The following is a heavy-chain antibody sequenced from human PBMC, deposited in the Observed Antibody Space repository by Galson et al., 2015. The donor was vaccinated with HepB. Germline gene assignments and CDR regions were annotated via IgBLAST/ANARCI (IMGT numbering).Heavy chain of an antibody. J-gene: IGHJ5*02. Sequence: SLRLSCAASGFTFSSYAMSWVRQAPGKGLEWVSATSGSGGSTYYADSVKGRFTISRDNSKNTLYPQMNSLRAEDTAVYYCAKALFSSLCTSCYEHPAGPGWFDPWGQGTLVTVSS. V-gene: IGHV3-23*01. CDR1: GFTFSSYA. CDR3: AKALFSSLCTSCYEHPAGPGWFDP. CDR2: TSGSGGST. D-gene: IGHD2-2*01.